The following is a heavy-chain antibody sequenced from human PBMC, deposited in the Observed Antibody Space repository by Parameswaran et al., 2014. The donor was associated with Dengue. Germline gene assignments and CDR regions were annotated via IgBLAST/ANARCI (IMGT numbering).Heavy chain of an antibody. CDR2: ISSSSSYT. Sequence: RWIRQPPGKGLEWVSYISSSSSYTNYADSVKGRFTISRDNAKNSLYLQMNSLRAEDTAVYYCARGGWDYGSGSYSLWGQGTLVTVSS. CDR3: ARGGWDYGSGSYSL. J-gene: IGHJ4*02. V-gene: IGHV3-11*06. D-gene: IGHD3-10*01.